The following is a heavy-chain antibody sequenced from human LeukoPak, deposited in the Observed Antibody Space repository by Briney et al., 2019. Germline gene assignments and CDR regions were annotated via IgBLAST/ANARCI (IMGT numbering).Heavy chain of an antibody. Sequence: SETLSLTCAVYGGSFSGYYWSWIRQPPGKGLEWIGEINHSGSTNYNPSLKGRVTISVDTSKNQFSLKLSSVTAADTAVYYCARGLIIRKNWNLDYWGQGTLVTVSS. J-gene: IGHJ4*02. CDR2: INHSGST. CDR1: GGSFSGYY. D-gene: IGHD1-1*01. CDR3: ARGLIIRKNWNLDY. V-gene: IGHV4-34*01.